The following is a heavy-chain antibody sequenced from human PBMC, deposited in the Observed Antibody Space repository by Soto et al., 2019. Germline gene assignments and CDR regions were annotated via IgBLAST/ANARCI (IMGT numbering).Heavy chain of an antibody. J-gene: IGHJ4*02. V-gene: IGHV3-74*01. CDR2: LNGDGSIT. CDR1: GFTFNGYW. D-gene: IGHD2-8*01. Sequence: EVQLVESGGGLVQPGGSLRLSCAASGFTFNGYWMHWVRQGPGKGLVWVSRLNGDGSITTYADSVKGRFTISRDNAKNTLYLQMNSLRAEDTALYFCVRADLRAGNAFGYWGQGTLVTVSS. CDR3: VRADLRAGNAFGY.